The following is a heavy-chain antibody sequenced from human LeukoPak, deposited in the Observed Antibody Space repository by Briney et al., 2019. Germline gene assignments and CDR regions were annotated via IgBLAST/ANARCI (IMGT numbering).Heavy chain of an antibody. D-gene: IGHD6-19*01. CDR3: ARRPHSGWSDY. CDR1: GDSISSSSYY. J-gene: IGHJ4*02. CDR2: IYYSGST. Sequence: SETLSLTCTVSGDSISSSSYYWGWIRQPPGKGLEWIGSIYYSGSTYYNPSLKSRVTISVDTSKNQFSLKLSSVTVADTAVYYCARRPHSGWSDYWGQGTLVTVSS. V-gene: IGHV4-39*01.